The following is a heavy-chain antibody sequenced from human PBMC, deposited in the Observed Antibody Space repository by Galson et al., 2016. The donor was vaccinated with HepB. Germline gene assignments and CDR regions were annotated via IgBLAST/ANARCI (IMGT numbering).Heavy chain of an antibody. D-gene: IGHD5-12*01. Sequence: SLRLSCAASGLIFNTYSMNWVRQAPGKGLEWVSYITSSSSTIYYADSVKGRFTISRDNAKNSLYLQMNSLRDEDTAVYYCASGRGYSGYEVYWGQGTLVTVSS. CDR2: ITSSSSTI. CDR3: ASGRGYSGYEVY. J-gene: IGHJ4*02. V-gene: IGHV3-48*02. CDR1: GLIFNTYS.